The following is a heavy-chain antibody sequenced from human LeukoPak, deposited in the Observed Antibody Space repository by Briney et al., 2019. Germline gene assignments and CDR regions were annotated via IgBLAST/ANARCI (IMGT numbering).Heavy chain of an antibody. CDR2: ISSSGSYI. D-gene: IGHD3-10*01. Sequence: GGSLRLSCAASRFTFSSYSMNWVREAPGKGLEWVSSISSSGSYIYHADSVKGRFTISRDNAKNSLYLQMNSLRAEDTALYYCAKEDYYGSGNAFDIWGQGTMVTVSS. CDR3: AKEDYYGSGNAFDI. CDR1: RFTFSSYS. J-gene: IGHJ3*02. V-gene: IGHV3-21*04.